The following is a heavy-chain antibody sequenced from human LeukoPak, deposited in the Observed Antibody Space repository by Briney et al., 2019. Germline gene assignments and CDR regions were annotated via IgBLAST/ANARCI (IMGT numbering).Heavy chain of an antibody. CDR1: GGSISHYY. Sequence: PSETLSLTCTVSGGSISHYYWSWIRQAPGKGRECIGYIIYSGGTNYNPSLKSRVTISVDTSRNQFSLKLTSVTAADTAVYYCARLSDSDSSGYYWGFEYWGQRTLVTVAS. CDR3: ARLSDSDSSGYYWGFEY. V-gene: IGHV4-59*08. CDR2: IIYSGGT. D-gene: IGHD3-22*01. J-gene: IGHJ4*02.